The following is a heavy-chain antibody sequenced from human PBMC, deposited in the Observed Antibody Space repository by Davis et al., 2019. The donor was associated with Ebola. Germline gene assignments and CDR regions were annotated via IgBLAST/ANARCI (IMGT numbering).Heavy chain of an antibody. CDR3: TTTTDAFDN. D-gene: IGHD1-1*01. CDR1: GFTFSGSA. Sequence: GGSLRLSCAASGFTFSGSAMHWVRQASGKGLEWVGRIRSKANSYATAYAASVKGRFTISRDDSKNTAYLQMNSLKTEETAVYYCTTTTDAFDNWGQGTMVTVSS. V-gene: IGHV3-73*01. CDR2: IRSKANSYAT. J-gene: IGHJ3*02.